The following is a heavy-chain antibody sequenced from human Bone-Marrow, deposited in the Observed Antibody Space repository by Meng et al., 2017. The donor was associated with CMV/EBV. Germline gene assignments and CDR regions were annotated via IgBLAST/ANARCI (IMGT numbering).Heavy chain of an antibody. Sequence: SGYTFTDFGITWMRQAPGQGFEWMGWISAYNDNTNYAKKLQGRVTMTTDTSTSTAYMELRSLRSDDTAVYFCARDLGSYDSLSFFDYWGQGTLVTVSS. V-gene: IGHV1-18*01. D-gene: IGHD3-16*01. CDR2: ISAYNDNT. J-gene: IGHJ4*02. CDR1: GYTFTDFG. CDR3: ARDLGSYDSLSFFDY.